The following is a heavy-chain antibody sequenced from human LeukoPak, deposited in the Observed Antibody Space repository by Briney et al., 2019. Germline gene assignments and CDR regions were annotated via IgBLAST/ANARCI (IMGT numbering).Heavy chain of an antibody. CDR3: ARPYGGNAAMYDAFDI. Sequence: GESLKISCKGSGYSFTSYWIGWVRQLPGKGLEWMGIIYPGDSDTRYSPSFQGQVTISADKSISTAYLQWSSLKASDTAMYYCARPYGGNAAMYDAFDIWGQGTMVTVSS. CDR2: IYPGDSDT. D-gene: IGHD4-23*01. CDR1: GYSFTSYW. J-gene: IGHJ3*02. V-gene: IGHV5-51*01.